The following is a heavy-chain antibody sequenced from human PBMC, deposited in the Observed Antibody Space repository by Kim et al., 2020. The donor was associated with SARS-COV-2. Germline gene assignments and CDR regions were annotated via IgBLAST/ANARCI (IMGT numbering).Heavy chain of an antibody. D-gene: IGHD5-18*01. Sequence: TYYADSVKGRFTISRDNSKNTLYLQMNSLRAEDTAVYYCARGAAMDPFDYWGQGTLVTVSS. CDR2: T. CDR3: ARGAAMDPFDY. V-gene: IGHV3-53*01. J-gene: IGHJ4*02.